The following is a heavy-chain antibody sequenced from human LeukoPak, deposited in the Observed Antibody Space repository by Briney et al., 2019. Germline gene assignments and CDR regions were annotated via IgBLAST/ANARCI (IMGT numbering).Heavy chain of an antibody. CDR1: GFTFSSYG. V-gene: IGHV3-30*02. D-gene: IGHD5-18*01. CDR3: AKELRGYSYGLRNNWFDP. Sequence: GGSLRLSCAASGFTFSSYGMHWVRQAPGKGLEWVAVIWYDGSNKYYADSVKGRFTISRDNSKNTLYLQMNSLRAEDTAVYYCAKELRGYSYGLRNNWFDPWGQGTLVTVSS. CDR2: IWYDGSNK. J-gene: IGHJ5*02.